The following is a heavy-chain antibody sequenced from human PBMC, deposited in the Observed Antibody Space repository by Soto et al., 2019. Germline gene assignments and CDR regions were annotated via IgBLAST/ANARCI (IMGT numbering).Heavy chain of an antibody. J-gene: IGHJ4*02. Sequence: GGSLRLSCASSGFTFNNYAMNLVRQAPGKGLEWVATISGTGGSTYYADSVKGRFTISRDNSKNTLYLQMNSLRVEDTAVYYCAKDRLGGNFDYWGQGTQVTVSS. CDR2: ISGTGGST. CDR1: GFTFNNYA. CDR3: AKDRLGGNFDY. V-gene: IGHV3-23*01.